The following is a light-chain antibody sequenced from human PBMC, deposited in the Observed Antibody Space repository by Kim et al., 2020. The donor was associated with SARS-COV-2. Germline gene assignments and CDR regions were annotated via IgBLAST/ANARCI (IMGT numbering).Light chain of an antibody. CDR3: QQYDSSLLT. CDR1: HSVSSSY. Sequence: SPGESATLACRASHSVSSSYLAWYQQKPGQAPRLLIYGASSRATGIPDRFSGSGSGTDFTLTISRLEPEDFAVYYCQQYDSSLLTFGGGTKVDIK. V-gene: IGKV3-20*01. J-gene: IGKJ4*01. CDR2: GAS.